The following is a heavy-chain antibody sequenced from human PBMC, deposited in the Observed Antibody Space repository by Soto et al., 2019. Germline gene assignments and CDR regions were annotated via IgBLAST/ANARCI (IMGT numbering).Heavy chain of an antibody. D-gene: IGHD2-2*01. J-gene: IGHJ4*02. CDR1: ACIFLKYG. V-gene: IGHV1-18*01. CDR3: AREASVLIPAAQPSRFDS. CDR2: ISPYSGYT. Sequence: SVKVSCQGFACIFLKYGINWVRQAPGQGLEWVGWISPYSGYTHSAQKFHGRLTLTTDTAASTAYMELRILRSADTALYYCAREASVLIPAAQPSRFDSWGQGTLVTVSS.